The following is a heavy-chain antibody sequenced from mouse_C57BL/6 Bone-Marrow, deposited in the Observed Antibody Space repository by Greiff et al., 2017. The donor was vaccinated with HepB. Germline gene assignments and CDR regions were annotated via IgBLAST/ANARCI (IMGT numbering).Heavy chain of an antibody. V-gene: IGHV1-9*01. CDR3: ARGATTVVAYYYAMDY. J-gene: IGHJ4*01. CDR1: GYTFTGYW. D-gene: IGHD1-1*01. CDR2: ILPGSGST. Sequence: VKLQESGAELMKPGASVKLSCKATGYTFTGYWIEWVKQRPGHGLEWIGEILPGSGSTNYNEKFKGKATFTADTSSNTAYMQLSSLTTEDSAIYYCARGATTVVAYYYAMDYWGQGTSVTVSS.